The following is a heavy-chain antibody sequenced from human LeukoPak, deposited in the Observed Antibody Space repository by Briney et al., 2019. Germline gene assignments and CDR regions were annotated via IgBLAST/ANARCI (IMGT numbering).Heavy chain of an antibody. D-gene: IGHD3-10*01. CDR2: ISYDGSDK. J-gene: IGHJ4*02. V-gene: IGHV3-30*04. CDR3: VREGTYFFASGSFQGYYFDN. Sequence: HSGGSLRLSCAASGFTFSSYAMHWVRQAPGKGLEWVAVISYDGSDKHHADSVKGRFTVSRDNSKHTVYLQMDRLRVEDTAIYYCVREGTYFFASGSFQGYYFDNWGQGTLVTVSS. CDR1: GFTFSSYA.